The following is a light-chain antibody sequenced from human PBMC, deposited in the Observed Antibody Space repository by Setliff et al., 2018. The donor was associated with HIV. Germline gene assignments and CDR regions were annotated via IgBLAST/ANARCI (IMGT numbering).Light chain of an antibody. V-gene: IGLV2-23*02. J-gene: IGLJ1*01. CDR2: DVF. CDR3: YSYVGGGSIRYV. CDR1: SSDVGSYDL. Sequence: QSALTQPASVSGSPGQSITTACTGTSSDVGSYDLVSWYQQQPGKAPKLIIHDVFERPSGISHRFSGSKSGNTASLTISGLQAEDEADYYCYSYVGGGSIRYVFGTGTKVTVL.